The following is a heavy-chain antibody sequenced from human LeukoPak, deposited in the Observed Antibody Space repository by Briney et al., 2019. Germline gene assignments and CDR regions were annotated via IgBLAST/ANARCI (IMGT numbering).Heavy chain of an antibody. CDR2: ISGSGGRT. D-gene: IGHD3-10*01. V-gene: IGHV3-23*01. CDR1: GFIFSSHA. Sequence: GGSLRLSCAASGFIFSSHAMSWVRQAPGKGLEWVSAISGSGGRTYYADSVKGRFTISRDNSKNTLYLQMNSLRAEDTAVYYCAKDLDPNYYGSGSPPGYWGQGTLVTVSS. CDR3: AKDLDPNYYGSGSPPGY. J-gene: IGHJ4*02.